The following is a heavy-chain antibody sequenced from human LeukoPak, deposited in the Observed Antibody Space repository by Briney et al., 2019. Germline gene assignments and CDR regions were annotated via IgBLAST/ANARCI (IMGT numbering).Heavy chain of an antibody. V-gene: IGHV3-20*04. CDR1: GFTFDEYG. D-gene: IGHD1-26*01. Sequence: PGVSLRLSCAASGFTFDEYGMSWVRQAPGKGLEWVSSINWDGGSTAYADSVQGRFTISRDNAKNSLHLQMKSLRAEDTALYYCARDSFSGSSLDYWGRGTLVTVSS. CDR3: ARDSFSGSSLDY. J-gene: IGHJ4*02. CDR2: INWDGGST.